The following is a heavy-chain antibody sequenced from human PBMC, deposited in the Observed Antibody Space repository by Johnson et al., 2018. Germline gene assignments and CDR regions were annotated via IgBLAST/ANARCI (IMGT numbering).Heavy chain of an antibody. CDR3: AKDGSSSWYDALDI. CDR1: GFTFSSYG. J-gene: IGHJ3*02. Sequence: QVQLVQSGGGVVQPGRSLRLSCAASGFTFSSYGMHWVRQAPGKGLEWVAVISYDGSNKYYADSVKGRFTISRDNSKNTLSLQMNKLRAEATAVYYCAKDGSSSWYDALDIWGQGTMVTVSS. V-gene: IGHV3-30*18. D-gene: IGHD6-13*01. CDR2: ISYDGSNK.